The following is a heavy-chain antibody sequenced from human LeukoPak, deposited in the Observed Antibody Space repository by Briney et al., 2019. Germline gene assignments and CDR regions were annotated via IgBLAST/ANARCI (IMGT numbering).Heavy chain of an antibody. CDR3: AREGGVEDGYNKGIDY. CDR1: GGSISSAGYS. J-gene: IGHJ4*02. V-gene: IGHV4-30-2*01. CDR2: IYHSGST. Sequence: SETLSLTCAVSGGSISSAGYSWSWIRQPPGKGLEWIGYIYHSGSTYYNSSLKSRVTISVDRSKNQFSLKLTSVTAADTAVYYCAREGGVEDGYNKGIDYWGQGTLVTVSS. D-gene: IGHD5-24*01.